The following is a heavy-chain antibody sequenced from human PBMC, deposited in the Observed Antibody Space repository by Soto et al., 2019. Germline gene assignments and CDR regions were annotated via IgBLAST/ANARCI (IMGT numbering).Heavy chain of an antibody. V-gene: IGHV3-33*01. CDR2: IWYDGSNK. Sequence: QVPLVESGGGVVQPGRSLRLSCAASGFTFSSYAMHWVRQAPGKGLEWVAVIWYDGSNKYYADSVKGRFTISRDNSKNTLYLQMNSLRAEDTAVYYCARGGSSSWYEAFLWGQGTLVTVSS. CDR3: ARGGSSSWYEAFL. J-gene: IGHJ4*02. CDR1: GFTFSSYA. D-gene: IGHD6-13*01.